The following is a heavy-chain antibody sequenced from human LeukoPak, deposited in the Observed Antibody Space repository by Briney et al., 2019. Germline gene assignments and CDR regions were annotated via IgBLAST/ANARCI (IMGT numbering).Heavy chain of an antibody. J-gene: IGHJ4*02. CDR3: ARSSNGVYIQ. CDR2: ISGDGSSI. CDR1: GFTFRNYY. Sequence: GGSLRLSCVASGFTFRNYYMHWVRQVPGKGLVWVSRISGDGSSIFYADSVKGRFTISRDNAKNSLYVQMNSLRADDSAVYYCARSSNGVYIQWGPGTLVTVSS. D-gene: IGHD2-8*01. V-gene: IGHV3-74*01.